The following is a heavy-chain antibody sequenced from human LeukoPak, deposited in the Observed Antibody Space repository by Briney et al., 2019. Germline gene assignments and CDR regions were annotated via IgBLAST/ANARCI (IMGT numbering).Heavy chain of an antibody. CDR1: GGSISSYY. V-gene: IGHV4-4*07. Sequence: PSETLSLTCTVSGGSISSYYWSWIRQPAGKGLEWIGRIYTSGSTNYNPSLKSRVTMSVDTSKNQFSLKLSSVTAADTAVYYCARDVDTPMVDAFDIWGQGTMVTVSS. J-gene: IGHJ3*02. D-gene: IGHD5-18*01. CDR2: IYTSGST. CDR3: ARDVDTPMVDAFDI.